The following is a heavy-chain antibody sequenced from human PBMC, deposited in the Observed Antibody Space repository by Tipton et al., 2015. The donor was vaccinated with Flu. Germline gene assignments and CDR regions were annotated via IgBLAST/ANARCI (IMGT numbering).Heavy chain of an antibody. CDR2: IYHSGTT. CDR1: GYSISSGYF. Sequence: TLSLTCAVSGYSISSGYFWGWIRQPPGKGLEWIAIIYHSGTTYYNPSLKSRVTLSVDTSKNQFSLRLNSVTAADTAVYYCARVSSDISLEYYHGWLDPWGQGTLVTVSS. D-gene: IGHD3-3*02. V-gene: IGHV4-38-2*01. CDR3: ARVSSDISLEYYHGWLDP. J-gene: IGHJ5*02.